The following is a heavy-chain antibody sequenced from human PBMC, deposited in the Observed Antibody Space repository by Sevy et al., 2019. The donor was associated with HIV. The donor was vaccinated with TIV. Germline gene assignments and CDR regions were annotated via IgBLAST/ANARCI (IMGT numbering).Heavy chain of an antibody. V-gene: IGHV1-69*10. J-gene: IGHJ6*03. CDR1: GGTFSSYA. Sequence: ASVKVSCKASGGTFSSYAISWVRQAPGQGLEWMGGIIPILGIANYAQKFQGRVTITAEKSTSTAYMELSSLRSEDTAVYYCARVGYYDILTGFKSHYYYYMDVWGKGTTVTVSS. CDR3: ARVGYYDILTGFKSHYYYYMDV. D-gene: IGHD3-9*01. CDR2: IIPILGIA.